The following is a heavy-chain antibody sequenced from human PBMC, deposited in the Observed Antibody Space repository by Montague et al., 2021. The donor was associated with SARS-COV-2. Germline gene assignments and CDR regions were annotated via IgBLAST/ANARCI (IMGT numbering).Heavy chain of an antibody. CDR1: GVSVTDYY. CDR3: VRHPHYDGLNGPPDF. J-gene: IGHJ4*02. Sequence: SETLSLTCTVSGVSVTDYYWSWIRLPPGKGLEWVGDVLYNKGTNSNSSLKSRVAISVDTSKNQFSLRLTSVTAADTASYYCVRHPHYDGLNGPPDFWDQGTMVTVSS. D-gene: IGHD3-9*01. CDR2: VLYNKGT. V-gene: IGHV4-59*08.